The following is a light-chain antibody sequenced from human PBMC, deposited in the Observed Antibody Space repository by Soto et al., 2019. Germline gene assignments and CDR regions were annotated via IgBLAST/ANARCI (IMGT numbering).Light chain of an antibody. CDR3: VSFTSSTTYV. J-gene: IGLJ1*01. Sequence: QSVLTQPASVSASPGQSITISCTGTSSDVGGSNFVSWYQQHPGKPPKLIIYDVATRPSGFPNRFSGSKSGSTASLIISRLQTEDEADYYCVSFTSSTTYVFGSGTKVTVL. V-gene: IGLV2-14*03. CDR1: SSDVGGSNF. CDR2: DVA.